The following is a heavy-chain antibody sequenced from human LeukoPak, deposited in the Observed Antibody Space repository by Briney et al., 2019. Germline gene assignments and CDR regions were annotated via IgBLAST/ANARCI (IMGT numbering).Heavy chain of an antibody. CDR2: IYYSGST. Sequence: SQTLSLTCTVSGGSISSGGYYWSWIRQHPGKGLEWIGYIYYSGSTYYNPSLKSRVTISVDTSKNQFSLKLSSVTAADTAAYYCARVRGYSGYAYLDYWGQGTLVTVSS. J-gene: IGHJ4*02. V-gene: IGHV4-31*03. CDR3: ARVRGYSGYAYLDY. CDR1: GGSISSGGYY. D-gene: IGHD5-12*01.